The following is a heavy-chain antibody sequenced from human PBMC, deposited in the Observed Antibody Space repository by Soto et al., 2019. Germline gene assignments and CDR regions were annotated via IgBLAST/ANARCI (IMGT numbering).Heavy chain of an antibody. J-gene: IGHJ5*02. CDR3: ARDKYCSGGSCRKNWFDP. D-gene: IGHD2-15*01. V-gene: IGHV4-59*01. CDR1: GGSISSSY. CDR2: IYDDGSA. Sequence: LSLTCTVSGGSISSSYWSWIRQPPGKGLEWLAYIYDDGSANYNPSLKSRATISLDMSKNQFSLKLTSVTAADTAVYYCARDKYCSGGSCRKNWFDPWGQGTLVTVSS.